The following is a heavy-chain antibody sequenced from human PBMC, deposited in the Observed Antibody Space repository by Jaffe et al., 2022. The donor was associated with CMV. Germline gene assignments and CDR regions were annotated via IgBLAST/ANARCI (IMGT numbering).Heavy chain of an antibody. Sequence: EVQLLESGGGLVQPGGSLRLSCAASGFTFSSYAMSWVRQAPGKGLEWVSAISGSGGSTYYADSVKGRFTISRDNSKNTLYLQMNSLRAEDTAVYYCAKNPRGSWAWGGITGADYWGQGTLVTVSS. CDR2: ISGSGGST. CDR1: GFTFSSYA. D-gene: IGHD1-26*01. CDR3: AKNPRGSWAWGGITGADY. J-gene: IGHJ4*02. V-gene: IGHV3-23*01.